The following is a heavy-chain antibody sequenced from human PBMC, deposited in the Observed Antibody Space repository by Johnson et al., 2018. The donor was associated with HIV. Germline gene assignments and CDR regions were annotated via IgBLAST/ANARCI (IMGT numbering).Heavy chain of an antibody. CDR1: GFTFSDHY. J-gene: IGHJ3*02. CDR2: ISYDGSNK. Sequence: QVQLVESGGGLVQPGGSLRLSCAASGFTFSDHYMDWVRQAPGKGLEWVAVISYDGSNKYYADSVKGRFTISSDNSKNTLYLQMNSLRAEDTAVYYCAKDPSAFVGPDDAFDIWGQGTMVTVSS. V-gene: IGHV3-30*18. D-gene: IGHD2-15*01. CDR3: AKDPSAFVGPDDAFDI.